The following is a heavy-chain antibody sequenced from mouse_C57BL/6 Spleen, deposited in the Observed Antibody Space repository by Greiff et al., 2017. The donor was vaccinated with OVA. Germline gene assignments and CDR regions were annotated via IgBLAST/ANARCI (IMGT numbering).Heavy chain of an antibody. D-gene: IGHD2-1*01. J-gene: IGHJ4*01. CDR2: INPSTGGT. CDR3: ARGEDIYYGNYDAMDY. V-gene: IGHV1-42*01. Sequence: EVKLVESGPELVKPGASVKISCKASGYSFTGYYMNWVKQSPEKSLEWIGEINPSTGGTTYNQKFKAKATLTVDKSSSTAYMQLKSLTSEDSAVYYCARGEDIYYGNYDAMDYWGQGTSVTVSS. CDR1: GYSFTGYY.